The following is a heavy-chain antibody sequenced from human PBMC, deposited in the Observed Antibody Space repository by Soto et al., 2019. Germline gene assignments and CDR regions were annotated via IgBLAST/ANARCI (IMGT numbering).Heavy chain of an antibody. V-gene: IGHV3-11*01. CDR2: ISSSGNII. D-gene: IGHD3-22*01. CDR1: GVTFSDYY. J-gene: IGHJ4*02. Sequence: QVQLVESGENLVKPGGSLRLSCAGSGVTFSDYYMSWIRQAPGKGLEWVSYISSSGNIIYYADSVKGRFTISRDNAKNSLYLQMNSLRGEDTAVYYCARDLGYYASDGYFDYWGQGTRVTVSS. CDR3: ARDLGYYASDGYFDY.